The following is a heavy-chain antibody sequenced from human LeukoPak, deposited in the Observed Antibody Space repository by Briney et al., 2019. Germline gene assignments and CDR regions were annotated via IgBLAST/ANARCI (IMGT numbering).Heavy chain of an antibody. Sequence: GGSLRLSCAASGFTFSTYSMNWVRQAPGKGLEWISYIGGSGTTIYYADSVKGRFTISRDNAKKLLYLQMSSLRAEDAAVYYCATGSQIREADYWGQGTLVTVSS. CDR2: IGGSGTTI. D-gene: IGHD3-10*01. CDR3: ATGSQIREADY. J-gene: IGHJ4*02. V-gene: IGHV3-48*01. CDR1: GFTFSTYS.